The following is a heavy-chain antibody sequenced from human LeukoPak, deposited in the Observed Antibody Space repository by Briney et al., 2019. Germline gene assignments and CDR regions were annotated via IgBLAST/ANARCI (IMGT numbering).Heavy chain of an antibody. J-gene: IGHJ4*02. Sequence: GGSLRLSCAASGFTFSSYAMSWVRQAPGKGLEWVSAISGSGGSTYYADAVKGRFTISRDNSKNTLYLQMNSLRAEDTAVYYCAKRSEVGGGTYDYWGQGTLVTVSS. D-gene: IGHD2-15*01. V-gene: IGHV3-23*01. CDR1: GFTFSSYA. CDR2: ISGSGGST. CDR3: AKRSEVGGGTYDY.